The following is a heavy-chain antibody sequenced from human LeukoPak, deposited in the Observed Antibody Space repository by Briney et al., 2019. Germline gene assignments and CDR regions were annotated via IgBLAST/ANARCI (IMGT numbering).Heavy chain of an antibody. Sequence: AESLQISSRASSDSTTSNYGTCGGQMPGKGLEWMGIIFPADSDTRYSPSFQGQVTISVDKSINTGYLQWISLKASDTAMYYCAGFWYLDLWGQGTLVTVSS. CDR2: IFPADSDT. J-gene: IGHJ1*01. CDR1: SDSTTSNY. D-gene: IGHD3-3*01. CDR3: AGFWYLDL. V-gene: IGHV5-51*01.